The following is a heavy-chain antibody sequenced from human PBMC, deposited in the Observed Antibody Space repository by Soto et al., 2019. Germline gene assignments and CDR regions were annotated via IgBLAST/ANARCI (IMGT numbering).Heavy chain of an antibody. J-gene: IGHJ4*02. CDR2: ISDDGRKK. V-gene: IGHV3-30*18. Sequence: QVQLVESGGGVVQPGRSLRLSCAASGFTFSTSGMHWVRQAPGKGLEWVAVISDDGRKKYYADSVKGRFTIYRDNSQNTLYLQMNSLRAEDTAVYYCAKEWVYDSSGWSFDYWGQGTLVTVSS. CDR3: AKEWVYDSSGWSFDY. CDR1: GFTFSTSG. D-gene: IGHD3-22*01.